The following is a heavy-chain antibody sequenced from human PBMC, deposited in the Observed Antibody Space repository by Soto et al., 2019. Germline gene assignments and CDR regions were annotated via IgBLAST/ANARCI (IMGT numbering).Heavy chain of an antibody. J-gene: IGHJ4*02. D-gene: IGHD2-2*01. Sequence: SETLSLTCTVSGGSISSYYWSWIRQPPGKGLEWIGYIYYSGNTNYNPSLKSRVTISVDTSKNQFSLKLSSVTAADTAVYYCARAVLPATAPFDYWGQGTLVTSPQ. V-gene: IGHV4-59*01. CDR2: IYYSGNT. CDR3: ARAVLPATAPFDY. CDR1: GGSISSYY.